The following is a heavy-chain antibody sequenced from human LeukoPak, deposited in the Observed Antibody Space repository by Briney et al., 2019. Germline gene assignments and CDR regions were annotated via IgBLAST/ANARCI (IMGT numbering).Heavy chain of an antibody. CDR2: ISAYNGNT. V-gene: IGHV1-18*01. D-gene: IGHD5-12*01. Sequence: GASVKVSCKASGYTFTSYGISWVRQAPGQGLEWMGWISAYNGNTNYAQKLQGRVTMTTDTYTSTAYMELRSLRSDDTAVYYCARDPGGYDRQDYYYYGMDVWGQGTTVTVSS. CDR3: ARDPGGYDRQDYYYYGMDV. CDR1: GYTFTSYG. J-gene: IGHJ6*02.